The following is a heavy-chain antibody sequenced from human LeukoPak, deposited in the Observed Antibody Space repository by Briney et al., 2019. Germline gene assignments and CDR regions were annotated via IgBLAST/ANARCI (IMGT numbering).Heavy chain of an antibody. CDR3: ARGRTADYYQYYMDV. CDR1: GASVTSGSYY. CDR2: IYISGTT. Sequence: SETLSLTCTVSGASVTSGSYYWTRVRQTAGKALEWIGRIYISGTTNYNPSLNSRVTISLDTSKNQFSLKLSSVSAADTAVYYCARGRTADYYQYYMDVWGKGTTVTVSS. V-gene: IGHV4-61*02. D-gene: IGHD5-18*01. J-gene: IGHJ6*03.